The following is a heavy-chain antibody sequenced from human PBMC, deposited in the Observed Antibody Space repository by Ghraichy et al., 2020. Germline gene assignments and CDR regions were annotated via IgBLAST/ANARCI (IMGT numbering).Heavy chain of an antibody. CDR2: ISYDGSNK. CDR3: AKDRGGYSYGDPEGDYYYYYGMDV. CDR1: GFTFSSYG. V-gene: IGHV3-30*18. D-gene: IGHD5-18*01. J-gene: IGHJ6*02. Sequence: GESLNISCAASGFTFSSYGMHWVRQAPGKGLEWVAVISYDGSNKYYADSVKGRFTISRDNSKNTLYLQMNSLRAEDTAVYYCAKDRGGYSYGDPEGDYYYYYGMDVWGQGTTVTVSS.